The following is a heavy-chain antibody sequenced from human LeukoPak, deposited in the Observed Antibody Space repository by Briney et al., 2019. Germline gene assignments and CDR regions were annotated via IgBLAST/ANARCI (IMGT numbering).Heavy chain of an antibody. CDR2: IYINGST. CDR1: GGSISSYY. V-gene: IGHV4-4*07. CDR3: ARDGGTGDRPY. J-gene: IGHJ4*02. D-gene: IGHD7-27*01. Sequence: PSETLSLTCTVSGGSISSYYWSWIRQPARQGLELIGRIYINGSTNNNPSPKIRSSISVAKYKNKFPLKLSSVSAADTAVYYCARDGGTGDRPYWGQGTLVTVSS.